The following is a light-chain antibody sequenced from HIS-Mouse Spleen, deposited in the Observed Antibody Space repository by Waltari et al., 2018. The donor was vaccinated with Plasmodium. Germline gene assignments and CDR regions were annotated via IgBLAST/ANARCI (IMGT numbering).Light chain of an antibody. J-gene: IGLJ2*01. V-gene: IGLV2-23*03. CDR2: EGS. CDR1: SSDVGSYNL. Sequence: QSALTQPASVSGSPGQSITISCTGTSSDVGSYNLVSWYQQHPGKAPKLMFYEGSKRPSGVSDRFSGSKSGNTASLTISVLQAEDEADYYCCSYAGSSTFVVFGGGTKLTVL. CDR3: CSYAGSSTFVV.